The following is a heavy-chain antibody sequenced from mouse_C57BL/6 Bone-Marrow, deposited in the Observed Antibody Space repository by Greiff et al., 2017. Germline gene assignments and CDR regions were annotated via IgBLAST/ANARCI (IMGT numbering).Heavy chain of an antibody. J-gene: IGHJ3*01. Sequence: VKLQQSGPELVKPGASVKISCKASGYAFSSSWMNWVKQRPGKGLEWIGRIYPGDGDTNYNGKFKGKATLTADKSSSTAYMQLSSLTSEYSAVYLCASRRILLAYWGQGTLVTVSA. CDR3: ASRRILLAY. V-gene: IGHV1-82*01. CDR2: IYPGDGDT. D-gene: IGHD1-1*01. CDR1: GYAFSSSW.